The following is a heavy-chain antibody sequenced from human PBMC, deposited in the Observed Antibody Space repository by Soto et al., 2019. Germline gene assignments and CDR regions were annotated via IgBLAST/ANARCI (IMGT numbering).Heavy chain of an antibody. V-gene: IGHV3-48*02. CDR1: GFPFGAYS. J-gene: IGHJ4*02. CDR3: ARDRIMYSKFPETFDS. Sequence: QLVESGGGLIQPGGSLRLSCAASGFPFGAYSMNWVRQAPGKGLEWISYISSSGSTIYYADSVKGRFTISRDRAKTSLYLHMSSLRDEDTAVYYCARDRIMYSKFPETFDSWGQGPLVTVSS. D-gene: IGHD2-8*01. CDR2: ISSSGSTI.